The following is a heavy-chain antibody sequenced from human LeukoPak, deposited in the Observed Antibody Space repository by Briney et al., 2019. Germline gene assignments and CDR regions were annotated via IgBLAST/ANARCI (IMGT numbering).Heavy chain of an antibody. CDR1: GFALSSHW. Sequence: LSGGSLRLSCAASGFALSSHWMTWVRQVPGRGPEWVANVNRDGSETYYLDSVKGRFTISKDNAKNTVYLQMNSLRAEDTAVYYCVSFYETYWGRGTLVTVSS. V-gene: IGHV3-7*01. D-gene: IGHD2/OR15-2a*01. J-gene: IGHJ4*02. CDR3: VSFYETY. CDR2: VNRDGSET.